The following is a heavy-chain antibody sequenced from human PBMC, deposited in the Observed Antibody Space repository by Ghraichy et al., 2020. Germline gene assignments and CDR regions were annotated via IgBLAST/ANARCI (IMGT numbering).Heavy chain of an antibody. CDR3: ARDYAPRDFWSGYRKYYFDY. CDR1: GGTFSSYA. CDR2: IIPILGIA. D-gene: IGHD3-3*01. J-gene: IGHJ4*02. V-gene: IGHV1-69*04. Sequence: SVKVSCKASGGTFSSYAISWVRQAPGQGLEWMGRIIPILGIANYAQKFQGRVTITADKSTSTAYMELSSLRSEDTAVYYCARDYAPRDFWSGYRKYYFDYWGQGTLVTVSS.